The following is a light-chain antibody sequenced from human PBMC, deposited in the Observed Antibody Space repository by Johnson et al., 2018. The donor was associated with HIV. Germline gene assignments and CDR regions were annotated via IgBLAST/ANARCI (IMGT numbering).Light chain of an antibody. J-gene: IGLJ1*01. CDR1: SSNIGNNY. V-gene: IGLV1-51*01. CDR2: DNN. Sequence: QSVLTQPPSVSAAPGQKVTISCSGSSSNIGNNYVSWYQQLPGTAPKLLIYDNNKRPSVIPDRFSGSKSGTSATLGITGLQTGDEADYYCGTWDSRLSGVFGTGTKFTV. CDR3: GTWDSRLSGV.